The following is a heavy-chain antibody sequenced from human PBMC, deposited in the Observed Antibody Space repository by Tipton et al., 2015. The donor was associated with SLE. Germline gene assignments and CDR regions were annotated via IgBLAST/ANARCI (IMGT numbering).Heavy chain of an antibody. D-gene: IGHD3-22*01. CDR1: GFTFSSYS. CDR3: AREGNYYDSSGLFDY. CDR2: ISRSSSYI. V-gene: IGHV3-21*03. J-gene: IGHJ4*02. Sequence: SLRLSCAASGFTFSSYSMNWVRQAPGKGLEWVSSISRSSSYIYYADPVKGRFTISRDNAKNSLYLQMNSLRAEDTAVYYCAREGNYYDSSGLFDYWGQGPLVTVSS.